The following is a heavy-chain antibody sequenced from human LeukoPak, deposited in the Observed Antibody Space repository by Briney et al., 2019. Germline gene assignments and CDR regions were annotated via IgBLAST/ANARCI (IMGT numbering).Heavy chain of an antibody. CDR1: GFTFSNYG. V-gene: IGHV3-30*02. Sequence: GGSLRLSCAASGFTFSNYGVLGVRQAPAKGLVGVAFIRYDGSDKYYADSVKGRVTISRHNSKNTLYLQMNSLRVEDTAVYYCAKVGGSFLSNAFDMWGQGTMVTVSS. CDR2: IRYDGSDK. CDR3: AKVGGSFLSNAFDM. J-gene: IGHJ3*02. D-gene: IGHD1-26*01.